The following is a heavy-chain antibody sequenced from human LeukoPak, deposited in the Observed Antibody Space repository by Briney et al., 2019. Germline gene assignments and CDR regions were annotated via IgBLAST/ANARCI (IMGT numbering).Heavy chain of an antibody. CDR1: GFTFSRFP. J-gene: IGHJ4*02. CDR3: GRTFDSTGYYLGYFDL. V-gene: IGHV3-30*01. Sequence: GRSLRPSCAASGFTFSRFPVHWVRQAPGKGLEWVAVMSQDGSNEIYGDSVKGRFTISRDNSNNTLFLDMNSLRAEDTAVYYCGRTFDSTGYYLGYFDLWGQGTLVTVSS. CDR2: MSQDGSNE. D-gene: IGHD3-22*01.